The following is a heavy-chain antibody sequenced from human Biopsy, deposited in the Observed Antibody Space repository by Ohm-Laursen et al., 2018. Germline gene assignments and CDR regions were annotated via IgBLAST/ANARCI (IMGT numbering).Heavy chain of an antibody. CDR3: ARHAPSYSGSYWRYFDL. J-gene: IGHJ2*01. D-gene: IGHD1-26*01. CDR1: GGSISSYY. CDR2: IYYTGST. Sequence: SETLSLTWTVSGGSISSYYWSWIRQPPGKGLEWIGYIYYTGSTNYNPSLKSRVTISVDTSMTHLSLSLTSVTAADTAVYYCARHAPSYSGSYWRYFDLWGRGTLVTVSS. V-gene: IGHV4-59*08.